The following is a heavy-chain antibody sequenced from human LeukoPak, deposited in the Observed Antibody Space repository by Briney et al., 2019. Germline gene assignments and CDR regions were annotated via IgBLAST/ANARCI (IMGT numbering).Heavy chain of an antibody. D-gene: IGHD2-15*01. CDR2: IYYSGST. V-gene: IGHV4-39*01. J-gene: IGHJ4*02. CDR1: GGSISSSSYY. Sequence: PSETLSLTCTVSGGSISSSSYYWGWIRQPPGKGLEWIGSIYYSGSTYYNPSLKSRVTISVDTSKNQFSLKLSSVTAADTAVYYCARRSLVAATDYWGQGTLVTVSS. CDR3: ARRSLVAATDY.